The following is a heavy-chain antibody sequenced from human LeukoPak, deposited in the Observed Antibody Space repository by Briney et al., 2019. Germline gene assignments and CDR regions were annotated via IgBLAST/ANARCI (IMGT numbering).Heavy chain of an antibody. Sequence: PSETLSLTCTVSGGSISSGSYYWSWIRQPAGKGLEWIGRIYTSGSTNYNPSLKSRVTISVDTSKNQLSLKLSSVTAADTAVYYCARGRYFDWMENDYWGQGTLVIVSS. J-gene: IGHJ4*02. D-gene: IGHD3-9*01. CDR1: GGSISSGSYY. V-gene: IGHV4-61*02. CDR3: ARGRYFDWMENDY. CDR2: IYTSGST.